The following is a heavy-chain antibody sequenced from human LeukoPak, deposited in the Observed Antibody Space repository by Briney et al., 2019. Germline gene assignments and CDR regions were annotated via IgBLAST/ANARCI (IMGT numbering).Heavy chain of an antibody. CDR1: GYSLSSDNY. J-gene: IGHJ4*02. Sequence: SDTLSLTCAVTGYSLSSDNYWVWIRQPPGQGLEWTGGIYHSGRTYYNPSLKSRVTMSVDTSKNQFSLKLSSVTAADTAVYYCARAPRDSSSSNYMRRFDYWGQGTLVTVSS. CDR2: IYHSGRT. V-gene: IGHV4-38-2*01. CDR3: ARAPRDSSSSNYMRRFDY. D-gene: IGHD3-22*01.